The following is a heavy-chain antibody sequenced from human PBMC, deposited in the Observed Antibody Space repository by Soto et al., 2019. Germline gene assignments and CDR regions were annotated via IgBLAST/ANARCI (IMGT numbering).Heavy chain of an antibody. CDR2: VSYDEITK. J-gene: IGHJ4*02. CDR3: AKPLGLLRRAMAQGSDY. CDR1: GFTFSSYG. V-gene: IGHV3-30*18. D-gene: IGHD5-18*01. Sequence: QVQLVESGGGVVQPGRSLRLSCAASGFTFSSYGMNWVRQAPGKGLEWVAVVSYDEITKYYADSVKGRFTISRDNSKNKVYLQMNSLRPEDTAVYYCAKPLGLLRRAMAQGSDYWGQGTLVTVSS.